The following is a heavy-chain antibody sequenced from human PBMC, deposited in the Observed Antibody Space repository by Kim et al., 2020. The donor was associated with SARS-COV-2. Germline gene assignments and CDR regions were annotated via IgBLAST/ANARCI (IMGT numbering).Heavy chain of an antibody. D-gene: IGHD2-15*01. CDR3: AGPKVPDSRAIYFDY. Sequence: GGSLRLSCAASGFTVSTNYMSWVRQAPGKGLEWVSLIYSGGDTYYADSVKGRFTISRDNSKNTLFLQMNSLTIEDTAVYYCAGPKVPDSRAIYFDYWGQGTLVTVSS. CDR2: IYSGGDT. V-gene: IGHV3-53*01. J-gene: IGHJ4*02. CDR1: GFTVSTNY.